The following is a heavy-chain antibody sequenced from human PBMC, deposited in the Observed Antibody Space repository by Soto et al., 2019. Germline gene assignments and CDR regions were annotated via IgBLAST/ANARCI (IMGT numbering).Heavy chain of an antibody. CDR1: GFTFSSYS. CDR2: ISSSSSYI. D-gene: IGHD3-3*01. J-gene: IGHJ5*02. CDR3: ARGVLRFLEWLSPNWFDP. Sequence: GGSLRLSCAASGFTFSSYSMNWVRQAPGKGLERVSSISSSSSYIYYADSVKGRFTISRDNAKNSLYLQMNSLRAEDTAVYYCARGVLRFLEWLSPNWFDPWGQGTLVTVSS. V-gene: IGHV3-21*01.